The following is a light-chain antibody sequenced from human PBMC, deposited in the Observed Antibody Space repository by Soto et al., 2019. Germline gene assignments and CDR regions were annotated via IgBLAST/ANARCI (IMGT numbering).Light chain of an antibody. Sequence: DIQITQSPSTLSGSVGDRVTVPCPASQTISSWLAWYQQKPGKAPKLLIYTASTLKSGVPSRFSGSGSGTEFTLTISSLQPDDFATYYCQHYNSYSEAFGQGTKVDIK. CDR1: QTISSW. CDR3: QHYNSYSEA. V-gene: IGKV1-5*03. CDR2: TAS. J-gene: IGKJ1*01.